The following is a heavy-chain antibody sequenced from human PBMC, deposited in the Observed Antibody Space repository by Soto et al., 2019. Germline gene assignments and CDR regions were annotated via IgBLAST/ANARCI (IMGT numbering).Heavy chain of an antibody. Sequence: QLQLQESGPGLVKPSETLSLTCTVSGGSISGSSYYWVWIRQSPGKGLEWIGSIYYSGNTYLNPSLTSRVTISVDTSKNQFALKLSSVTAADTAVYYCARPYGSSSYYAYWYFDLWGRGTLVTVSS. V-gene: IGHV4-39*01. D-gene: IGHD3-22*01. CDR3: ARPYGSSSYYAYWYFDL. CDR2: IYYSGNT. J-gene: IGHJ2*01. CDR1: GGSISGSSYY.